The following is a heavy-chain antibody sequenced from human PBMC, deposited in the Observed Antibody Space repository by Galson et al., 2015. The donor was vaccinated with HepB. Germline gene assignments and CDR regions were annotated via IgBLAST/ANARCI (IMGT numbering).Heavy chain of an antibody. V-gene: IGHV3-33*01. Sequence: SLRLSCAASGLIFRNYGMHWVRQVPGKGLEWVAIIYYDGGNKHYADSVRGRFTISKDNSKNTLYLQMNSLRPEDTAIYYCATSNPSVAIGEDWGQGTLVTVSS. J-gene: IGHJ4*02. D-gene: IGHD5-12*01. CDR2: IYYDGGNK. CDR3: ATSNPSVAIGED. CDR1: GLIFRNYG.